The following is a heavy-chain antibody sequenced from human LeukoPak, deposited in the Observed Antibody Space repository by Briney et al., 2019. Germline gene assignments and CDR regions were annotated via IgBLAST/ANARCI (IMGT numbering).Heavy chain of an antibody. J-gene: IGHJ4*02. CDR1: GFTFSNYA. CDR3: AKVTSGGSCYQSDY. CDR2: ISGSGGSP. V-gene: IGHV3-23*01. Sequence: GGSLRLSCVASGFTFSNYATSWVRQAPGKGLEWVSGISGSGGSPYYADSVKGRFTISRDNSKNTLYLQMNSLRAEDTAVYYCAKVTSGGSCYQSDYWGQGTLVTVSS. D-gene: IGHD2-15*01.